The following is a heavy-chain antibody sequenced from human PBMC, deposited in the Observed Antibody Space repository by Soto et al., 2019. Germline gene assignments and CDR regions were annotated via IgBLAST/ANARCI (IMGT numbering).Heavy chain of an antibody. CDR3: ATASESYNSQPDY. CDR2: IIPIFGTA. V-gene: IGHV1-69*13. J-gene: IGHJ4*02. CDR1: GGTFSSYA. D-gene: IGHD1-26*01. Sequence: SVKFSCEASGGTFSSYAISWLRQAPGQGLEWMGGIIPIFGTANYAQKFQGRVTITADESTSTAYMELSSLRSEDTAVYYCATASESYNSQPDYCGQGTLVTVSS.